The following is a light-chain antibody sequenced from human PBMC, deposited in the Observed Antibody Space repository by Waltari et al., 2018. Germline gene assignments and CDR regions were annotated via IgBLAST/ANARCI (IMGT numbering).Light chain of an antibody. V-gene: IGLV2-11*01. Sequence: QSALTQPRSVSGSPGQSVTISCTGTSNDVGGYNSVSWCQLLPGKAPKLMIYDVTKRPSGVPDRCSGSKSGNTASLTISGLQAEDEADYYCCSYVGNYPVIFGGGTKLTVL. CDR3: CSYVGNYPVI. J-gene: IGLJ2*01. CDR2: DVT. CDR1: SNDVGGYNS.